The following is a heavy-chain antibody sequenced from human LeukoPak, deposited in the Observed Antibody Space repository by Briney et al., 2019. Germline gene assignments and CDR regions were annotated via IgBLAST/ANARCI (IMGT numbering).Heavy chain of an antibody. J-gene: IGHJ4*02. Sequence: GGALRVSFAASGCIFSTYWLRWVRQAPGREMVWVVNIKQDGIEKYYVDSVKGRFTISRDNAKNSLYLQMNSLRAEDTAMYYSARDSAGNDYWGQGTLVTVSS. CDR1: GCIFSTYW. V-gene: IGHV3-7*01. CDR3: ARDSAGNDY. CDR2: IKQDGIEK. D-gene: IGHD6-13*01.